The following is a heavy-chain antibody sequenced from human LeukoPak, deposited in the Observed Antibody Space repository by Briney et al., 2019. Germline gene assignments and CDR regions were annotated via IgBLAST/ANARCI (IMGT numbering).Heavy chain of an antibody. Sequence: GGSLRLSCAASGFSFGDYNMNWVRQAPGKGLEWVSSISSGSSYIYYADSVKGRFTISRDNAKNSLYLQMNSLRAEDTAVYYCARDPSSSSGYYMDVWGKGTTVTVSS. CDR2: ISSGSSYI. J-gene: IGHJ6*03. CDR3: ARDPSSSSGYYMDV. D-gene: IGHD6-6*01. V-gene: IGHV3-21*01. CDR1: GFSFGDYN.